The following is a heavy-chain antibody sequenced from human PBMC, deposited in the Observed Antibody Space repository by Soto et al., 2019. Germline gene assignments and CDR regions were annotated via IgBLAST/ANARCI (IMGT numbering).Heavy chain of an antibody. CDR3: ARDGYSYGRGNWFDP. J-gene: IGHJ5*02. D-gene: IGHD5-18*01. CDR2: IIPIFGTA. Sequence: SVKVSCKASGGTFSSYAISWVRQAPGQGLEWMGGIIPIFGTANYAQKFQGRVTITADESTSTAYMELSSLRSEDTAVYYCARDGYSYGRGNWFDPWGQGTLVIVSS. V-gene: IGHV1-69*13. CDR1: GGTFSSYA.